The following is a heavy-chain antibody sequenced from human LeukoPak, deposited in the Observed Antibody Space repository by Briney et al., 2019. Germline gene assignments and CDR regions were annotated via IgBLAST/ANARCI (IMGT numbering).Heavy chain of an antibody. Sequence: SGPALVKPTQTLTLTCTLSGFSLSTSGMCVSWIRQPPGKALEWLARIDWDDDKYYSTSLKTRLTISKDTSKNQVVLTMTNMDPVDTATYYCARTSGSRYYFDYWGQGTLVTVSS. CDR2: IDWDDDK. V-gene: IGHV2-70*11. CDR3: ARTSGSRYYFDY. D-gene: IGHD1-26*01. CDR1: GFSLSTSGMC. J-gene: IGHJ4*02.